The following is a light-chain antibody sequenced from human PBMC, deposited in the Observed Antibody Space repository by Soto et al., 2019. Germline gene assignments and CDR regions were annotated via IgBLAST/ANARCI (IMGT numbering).Light chain of an antibody. CDR1: SSDVGSYNY. J-gene: IGLJ3*02. CDR2: DVS. Sequence: QSVLTQPASVSGSPGQSITISCTGTSSDVGSYNYVSWYQQHPAKAPKLVIYDVSNRPSGVSNRLSGSKSGNTASLTISGLQSEDEADYYCSSYTSSSTRVFGGGTKLTVL. CDR3: SSYTSSSTRV. V-gene: IGLV2-14*01.